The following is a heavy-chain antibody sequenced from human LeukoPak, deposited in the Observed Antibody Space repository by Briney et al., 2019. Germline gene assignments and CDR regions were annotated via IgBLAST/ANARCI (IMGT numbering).Heavy chain of an antibody. Sequence: GGSLRLSCAASGFTFSSYSMNWVRQAPGKGLEWVSSISSSSSYIYYADSVKGRFTISRDNAKNPLYLQMNSLRAEDTAVYYCARDLGFLEWLAPVDYWGQGTLVTVSS. J-gene: IGHJ4*02. CDR3: ARDLGFLEWLAPVDY. D-gene: IGHD3-3*01. CDR1: GFTFSSYS. CDR2: ISSSSSYI. V-gene: IGHV3-21*01.